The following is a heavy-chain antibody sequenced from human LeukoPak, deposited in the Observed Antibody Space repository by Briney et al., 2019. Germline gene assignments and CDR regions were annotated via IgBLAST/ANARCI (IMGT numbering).Heavy chain of an antibody. CDR2: ISYDGSNK. Sequence: QPGGSLRLSCAASGFTFSSYAMHWVRQAPGKGLEWVAVISYDGSNKYYADSVKGRFTISRDNSKNTLYLQMNSLRAEDTAVYYCAKEAFDSWGQGTLVTVSS. CDR1: GFTFSSYA. CDR3: AKEAFDS. V-gene: IGHV3-30*04. J-gene: IGHJ4*02.